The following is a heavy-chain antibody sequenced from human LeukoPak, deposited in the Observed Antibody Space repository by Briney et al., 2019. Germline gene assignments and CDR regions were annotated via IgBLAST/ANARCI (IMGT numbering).Heavy chain of an antibody. J-gene: IGHJ4*02. D-gene: IGHD6-19*01. CDR2: INPGGGST. CDR3: ARDEVAGTYYFDN. V-gene: IGHV1-46*01. Sequence: EASVKVSCKASGYTFTNHYMHWVRQASGQGLEWMGIINPGGGSTSYPQKFQGRVTMTRDTSTSTVYMELSSLRSEDTAFYFCARDEVAGTYYFDNWGQGTLVTVSS. CDR1: GYTFTNHY.